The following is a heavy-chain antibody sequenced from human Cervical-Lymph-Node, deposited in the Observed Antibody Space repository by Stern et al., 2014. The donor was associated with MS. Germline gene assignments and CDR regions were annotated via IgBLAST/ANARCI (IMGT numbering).Heavy chain of an antibody. V-gene: IGHV4-4*02. D-gene: IGHD3/OR15-3a*01. CDR1: GDSISTTTW. CDR2: IHHSGIT. Sequence: QVQLQESGPGLVKPSGTLSLTCAVSGDSISTTTWWTWVRQSPGKGLEWIGKIHHSGITDYSPSVKSRVTISLDPSKNQFSLRLNSVTAADTAMYFCARWRGTGLFDYWGQGAQVTVSS. J-gene: IGHJ4*02. CDR3: ARWRGTGLFDY.